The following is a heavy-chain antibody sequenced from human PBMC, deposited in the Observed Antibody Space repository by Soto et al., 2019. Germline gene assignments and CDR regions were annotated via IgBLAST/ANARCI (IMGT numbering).Heavy chain of an antibody. V-gene: IGHV3-7*03. J-gene: IGHJ6*02. CDR3: ARDPLILPANDFFYGSDV. CDR1: GFTFSMYS. Sequence: DVKLVESGGGLVQPGDSLRLSCEVSGFTFSMYSMSWVRQSPGKGLEWVAKIPQDGVDGHYADSVKGRFTISRDNGKNSLSLQPNTLRAENTAFYYCARDPLILPANDFFYGSDVWGRGATVTVSS. CDR2: IPQDGVDG.